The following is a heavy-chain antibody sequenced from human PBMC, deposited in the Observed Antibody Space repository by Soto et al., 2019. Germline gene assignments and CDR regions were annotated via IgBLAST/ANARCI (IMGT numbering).Heavy chain of an antibody. D-gene: IGHD3-3*01. CDR1: GYTLTNYA. V-gene: IGHV1-3*01. CDR3: ARVIMICGVANLGRGFDN. CDR2: IKLGSGDT. Sequence: APVKVSCKTFGYTLTNYAIHWVRQAPGQRPEWMGWIKLGSGDTQYSQNFHGRVTMTTDTSTATAHMELRSLISDDTAVYYCARVIMICGVANLGRGFDNWGQATRVSGSS. J-gene: IGHJ4*01.